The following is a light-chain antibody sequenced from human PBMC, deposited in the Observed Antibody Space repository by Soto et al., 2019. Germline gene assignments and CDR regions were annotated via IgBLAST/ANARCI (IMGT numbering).Light chain of an antibody. J-gene: IGKJ2*01. V-gene: IGKV3-15*01. CDR3: QQYNNLPYT. CDR2: GAS. CDR1: QRVSRN. Sequence: EIVMTQSPATLSVSPGERVTLSCRASQRVSRNFAWYRQKPGQAPTLLIYGASTRATGIPARFSGSDSGTEFTLTISSLQSEDFAIYYCQQYNNLPYTFGRGTKLEI.